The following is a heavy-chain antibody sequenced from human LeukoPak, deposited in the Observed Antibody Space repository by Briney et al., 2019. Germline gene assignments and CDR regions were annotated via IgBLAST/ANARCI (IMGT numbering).Heavy chain of an antibody. J-gene: IGHJ3*02. CDR1: GFTFSSYS. V-gene: IGHV3-21*01. D-gene: IGHD5/OR15-5a*01. CDR3: ARESVSDAFDI. Sequence: GGSLRLSCAASGFTFSSYSMNWVRQAPGKGLEWVSSISSSSSYIYYADSVKGRFTISRDNAKNSLYLQMNSLRAEDTAVYYCARESVSDAFDIWGQGTMVTVSS. CDR2: ISSSSSYI.